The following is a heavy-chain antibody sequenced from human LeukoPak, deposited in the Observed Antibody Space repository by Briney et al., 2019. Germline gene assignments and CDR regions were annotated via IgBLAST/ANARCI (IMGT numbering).Heavy chain of an antibody. J-gene: IGHJ4*01. D-gene: IGHD3-22*01. Sequence: SETLSLTCAVYGGSFSGYYWSWIRQPPGKGLEWIGEINHSGSTNYNPSLKSRVTISVDTSKNQFSLKLSSVTAADTAVYYCARVGYDSSSFDYWGQGTLITVSS. CDR1: GGSFSGYY. CDR3: ARVGYDSSSFDY. CDR2: INHSGST. V-gene: IGHV4-34*01.